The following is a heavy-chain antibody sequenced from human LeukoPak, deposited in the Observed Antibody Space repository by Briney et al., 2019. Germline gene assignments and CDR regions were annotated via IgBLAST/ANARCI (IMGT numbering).Heavy chain of an antibody. V-gene: IGHV3-9*03. CDR2: ISWNGGST. Sequence: GGSLRLSCAVSGFTFGDYAMHWVRQLPGKGLEWVAGISWNGGSTDYAASVRGRFTISRDNVRRSLFLQMNSLRVEDMGVYYCAKDAGDTGWYAHYFDSWGRGTQVTVSP. D-gene: IGHD6-19*01. J-gene: IGHJ4*02. CDR3: AKDAGDTGWYAHYFDS. CDR1: GFTFGDYA.